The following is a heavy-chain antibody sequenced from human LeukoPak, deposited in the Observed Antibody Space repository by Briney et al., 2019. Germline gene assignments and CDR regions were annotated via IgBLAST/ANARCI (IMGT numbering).Heavy chain of an antibody. Sequence: PGGSLRLSCAASGFTFSSYGMHWVRQAPGKGLEWVAFIRYDGSNKYYADSVKGRFTISRDNSKNTLYLQMNSLRAEDTAVYYCAKVPPYYYYMDVWGKGTTVTVSS. CDR1: GFTFSSYG. J-gene: IGHJ6*03. CDR2: IRYDGSNK. V-gene: IGHV3-30*02. CDR3: AKVPPYYYYMDV. D-gene: IGHD3-10*01.